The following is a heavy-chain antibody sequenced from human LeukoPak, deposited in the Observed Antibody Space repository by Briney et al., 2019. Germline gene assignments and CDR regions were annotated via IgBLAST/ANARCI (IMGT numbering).Heavy chain of an antibody. J-gene: IGHJ4*02. D-gene: IGHD3-22*01. CDR3: ARGGASSYYDSSGYSDY. V-gene: IGHV3-21*01. CDR1: GFTFSSYS. Sequence: GGSLRLSCAASGFTFSSYSMNWVRQAPGKGLEWVSSISSSSSYIYYADSVKGRFTISRDNAKSSLYLQMNRLRAEDTAVYYCARGGASSYYDSSGYSDYWGQGTLVTVSS. CDR2: ISSSSSYI.